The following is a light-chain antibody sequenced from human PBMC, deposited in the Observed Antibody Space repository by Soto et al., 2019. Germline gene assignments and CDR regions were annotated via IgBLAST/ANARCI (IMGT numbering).Light chain of an antibody. CDR3: QQYNNWPRT. CDR2: GAS. Sequence: EIGMTQSPATLSVSSVERTTLSCRASQSVSSNLAWYQQKPGQAPRLLIYGASTRATGIPARFSGSGSGTEFTLTISSLQSEDFAVYYCQQYNNWPRTFGQGTKVEIK. CDR1: QSVSSN. V-gene: IGKV3-15*01. J-gene: IGKJ1*01.